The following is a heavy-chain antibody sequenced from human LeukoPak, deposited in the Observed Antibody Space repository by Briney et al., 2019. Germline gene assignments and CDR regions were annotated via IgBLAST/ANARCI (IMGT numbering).Heavy chain of an antibody. V-gene: IGHV1-8*01. D-gene: IGHD6-19*01. CDR1: GYSFTNFD. Sequence: GSVKVSCKASGYSFTNFDINWVRQATGQGLEWMGWMNPNSGNKGYAQKFQGRVTMTMNTSITTAYMELSSLRSEDTAVYYCARGPQWRGDYYYMDVWGRGTTVTISS. CDR2: MNPNSGNK. CDR3: ARGPQWRGDYYYMDV. J-gene: IGHJ6*03.